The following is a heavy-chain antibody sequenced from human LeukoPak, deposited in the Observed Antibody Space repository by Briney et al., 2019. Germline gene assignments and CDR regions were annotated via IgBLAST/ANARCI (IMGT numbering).Heavy chain of an antibody. CDR2: IRYDGTNK. V-gene: IGHV3-30*02. Sequence: GGSLRLSCAASGFIFSLYGMHWVRHPPGKGLEWLTFIRYDGTNKYYADSVKGRFTISRDNAKNSLYLQMNSLRAEDTAVYYCAELGITMIGGVWGKGTTVTISS. J-gene: IGHJ6*04. D-gene: IGHD3-10*02. CDR3: AELGITMIGGV. CDR1: GFIFSLYG.